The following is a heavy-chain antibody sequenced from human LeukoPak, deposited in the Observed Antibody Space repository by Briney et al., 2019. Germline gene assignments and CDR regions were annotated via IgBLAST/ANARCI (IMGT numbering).Heavy chain of an antibody. D-gene: IGHD3-22*01. J-gene: IGHJ4*02. CDR1: GYTFTGYY. CDR3: AREPKLSYESSGLSL. CDR2: INPNSGGT. V-gene: IGHV1-2*02. Sequence: ASVKVSCKASGYTFTGYYMHWVRQAPGQGLEWMGWINPNSGGTNYAQKFQGRVTMTRDTSISTAYMELSRLRSEDTAVYYCAREPKLSYESSGLSLWGQGTLITVSS.